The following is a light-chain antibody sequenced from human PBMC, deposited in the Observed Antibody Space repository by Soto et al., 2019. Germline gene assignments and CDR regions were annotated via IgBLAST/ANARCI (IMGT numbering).Light chain of an antibody. J-gene: IGKJ2*01. CDR3: HQYNNWPYT. CDR1: HSVSSN. V-gene: IGKV3-15*01. CDR2: GAS. Sequence: EIVMTQPPATLSVSPGERATLSCRASHSVSSNLAWYQQRPGQAPRLLIYGASTRATGIPARFSGSGSGTEFTLTISSLQSEDFAIYYCHQYNNWPYTLGQGTKLEIK.